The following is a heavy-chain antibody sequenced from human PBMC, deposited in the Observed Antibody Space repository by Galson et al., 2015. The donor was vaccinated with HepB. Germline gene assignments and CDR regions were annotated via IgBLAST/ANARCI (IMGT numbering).Heavy chain of an antibody. V-gene: IGHV1-3*01. D-gene: IGHD2-2*01. CDR1: GYTFSSYA. J-gene: IGHJ4*02. CDR3: ARGGRRIDVVVPAVRGFYFDY. Sequence: SVKVSCKASGYTFSSYAIHWVRQAPGQRLECMGWINAGNGNTKYSQKFQGRVTITRDTSARTAYMELSSLRSEDTAVYYCARGGRRIDVVVPAVRGFYFDYWGQGTLVSVSS. CDR2: INAGNGNT.